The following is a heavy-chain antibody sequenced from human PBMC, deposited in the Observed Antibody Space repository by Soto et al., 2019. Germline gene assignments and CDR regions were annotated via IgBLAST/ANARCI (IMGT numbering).Heavy chain of an antibody. CDR1: GYTFTGYY. CDR3: ARGVVGATTVDY. CDR2: INPNSGGT. D-gene: IGHD1-26*01. V-gene: IGHV1-2*02. Sequence: ASVKVSCKASGYTFTGYYMHWVRQAPGQGLEWIGWINPNSGGTNYAQKFQGRVTMTRDTSISTAYMELSRLRSDDTAVYYCARGVVGATTVDYWGQGTLVTVSS. J-gene: IGHJ4*02.